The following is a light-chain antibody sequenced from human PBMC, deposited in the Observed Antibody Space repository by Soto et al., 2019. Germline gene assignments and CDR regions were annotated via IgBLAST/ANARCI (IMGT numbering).Light chain of an antibody. CDR3: SSYTTSNTRQIV. CDR2: DAS. Sequence: QSVLTQAASVSGSPGQSIPISCTGTNSDVGGYNYVSWYQHHPGKAPKLMIFDASNRPSGVSNRFSGSKSGNTASLTISGLQPEDEADYYCSSYTTSNTRQIVFGTGTKVTVL. V-gene: IGLV2-14*03. CDR1: NSDVGGYNY. J-gene: IGLJ1*01.